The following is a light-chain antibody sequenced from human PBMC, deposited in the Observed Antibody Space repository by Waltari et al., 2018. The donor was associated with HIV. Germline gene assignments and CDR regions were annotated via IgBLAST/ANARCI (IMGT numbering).Light chain of an antibody. CDR1: SSDGGGYNY. J-gene: IGLJ2*01. V-gene: IGLV2-14*01. CDR3: SSYTSSSTLV. CDR2: DVS. Sequence: QSALTQPASVSGSPGQSITISCTGTSSDGGGYNYVSWYQQHPGKAPKLIVYDVSNRPAGVSNRFSGSKSGNTASLTISGLQAEEEADYYCSSYTSSSTLVFGGGTKLTVL.